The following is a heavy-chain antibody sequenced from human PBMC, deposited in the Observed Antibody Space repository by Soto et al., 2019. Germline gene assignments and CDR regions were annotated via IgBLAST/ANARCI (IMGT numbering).Heavy chain of an antibody. D-gene: IGHD5-18*01. CDR2: IYPGDSDT. CDR1: GYSFTSYW. V-gene: IGHV5-51*01. CDR3: ARHKTDTAMVTYYYYMDV. Sequence: GESLKISCKGSGYSFTSYWIGWVRQKPGKGLEWMGIIYPGDSDTRYSPSFQGQVTISADKSISTAYLQWSSLKASDTAMYYCARHKTDTAMVTYYYYMDVWGKGATVTVSS. J-gene: IGHJ6*03.